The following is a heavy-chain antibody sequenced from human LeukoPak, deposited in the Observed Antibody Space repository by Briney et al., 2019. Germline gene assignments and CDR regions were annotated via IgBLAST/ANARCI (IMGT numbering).Heavy chain of an antibody. D-gene: IGHD3-10*01. CDR2: ISSSGSTI. CDR3: ARDVNYYGSGSYDY. Sequence: GGSLRLSCAASGFTFSSYEMNWVRQAPGKGLEWVSYISSSGSTIYYADSVKSRFTISRDNAKNSLYLQMNSLRAEDTAVYYCARDVNYYGSGSYDYWGQGTLVTVSS. V-gene: IGHV3-48*03. J-gene: IGHJ4*02. CDR1: GFTFSSYE.